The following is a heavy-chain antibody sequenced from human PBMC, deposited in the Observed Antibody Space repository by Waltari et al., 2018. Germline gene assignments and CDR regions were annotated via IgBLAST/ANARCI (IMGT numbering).Heavy chain of an antibody. J-gene: IGHJ4*02. D-gene: IGHD6-19*01. V-gene: IGHV4-31*03. CDR3: ARDQTAGIVDY. CDR2: IDYRGST. CDR1: GGSISSGGYY. Sequence: QVQLQESGPGLVKPSQTLSLTCTVSGGSISSGGYYWSWIRQHPGKGLEWIGYIDYRGSTYYNPSLKSRVTISVDTSKNQFSLKLSSVTAADTAVYYCARDQTAGIVDYWGQGTLVTVSS.